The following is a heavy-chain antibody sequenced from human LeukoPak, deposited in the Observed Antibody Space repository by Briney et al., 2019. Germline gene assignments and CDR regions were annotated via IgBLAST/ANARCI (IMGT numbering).Heavy chain of an antibody. CDR2: IYYSGST. V-gene: IGHV4-59*01. CDR3: ARSGSNSYYFDY. J-gene: IGHJ4*02. Sequence: SEALSLTCTVSGGSISSYYWSWIRQPPRKGLEWIGYIYYSGSTNYNPSLKSRVTISVDTSKNQFSLKLSSVTAADTAVYYCARSGSNSYYFDYWGQGTLVTVSS. D-gene: IGHD4-11*01. CDR1: GGSISSYY.